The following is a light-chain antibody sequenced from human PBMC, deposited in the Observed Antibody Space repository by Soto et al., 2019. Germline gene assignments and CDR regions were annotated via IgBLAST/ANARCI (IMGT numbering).Light chain of an antibody. J-gene: IGKJ1*01. V-gene: IGKV1-39*01. CDR1: QSISSY. CDR3: QQSYSTTWT. Sequence: DIQMTPSPSTLSASVGDTVIITSRASQSISSYLNWYQQKPGKAPKLLIYAASSLQSGVPSRFSGSGSGTDFTLTISSLQPEDFATYYCQQSYSTTWTFGQGTKVDIK. CDR2: AAS.